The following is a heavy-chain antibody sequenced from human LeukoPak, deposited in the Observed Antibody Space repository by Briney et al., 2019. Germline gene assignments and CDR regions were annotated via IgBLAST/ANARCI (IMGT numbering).Heavy chain of an antibody. CDR1: GYTFTGYY. J-gene: IGHJ4*02. CDR2: INTKSGGT. V-gene: IGHV1-2*02. Sequence: GASVKVSCKASGYTFTGYYMHWVRQAPGQGLEWMGWINTKSGGTNYAQKFQGRVTMTRDTSISTAYMELSRLRSDDTAVYYCARLPSYYYDSSGYYPGNSRLYYFDYWGQGTLVTVSS. CDR3: ARLPSYYYDSSGYYPGNSRLYYFDY. D-gene: IGHD3-22*01.